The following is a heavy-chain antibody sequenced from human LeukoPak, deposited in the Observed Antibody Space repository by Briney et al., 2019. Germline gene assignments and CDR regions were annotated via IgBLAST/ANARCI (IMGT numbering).Heavy chain of an antibody. Sequence: SETLSLTCAVYGGSFSGYYWSWIRQPPGKGLEWIGEINHSGSTNYNPSLKSRVTISVDTSKNQFSLKLSSVTAADTAVYYCARSPPGLVGATAYWFDPWGQGTLVTVSS. D-gene: IGHD1-26*01. J-gene: IGHJ5*02. CDR3: ARSPPGLVGATAYWFDP. CDR2: INHSGST. V-gene: IGHV4-34*01. CDR1: GGSFSGYY.